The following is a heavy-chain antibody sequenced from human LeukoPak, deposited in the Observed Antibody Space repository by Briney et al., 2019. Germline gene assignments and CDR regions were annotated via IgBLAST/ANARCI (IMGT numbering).Heavy chain of an antibody. V-gene: IGHV3-7*03. CDR3: ARARGYCSGGSCYKYFDY. D-gene: IGHD2-15*01. CDR2: IKQDGSEK. Sequence: GGSLRLSCAAFGFTFSSYWMSWVRQAPGKGLEWVANIKQDGSEKYYVDSVKGRFTISRDNAKNSLYLQMNSLRAEDTAVYYCARARGYCSGGSCYKYFDYWGQGTLVTVSS. CDR1: GFTFSSYW. J-gene: IGHJ4*02.